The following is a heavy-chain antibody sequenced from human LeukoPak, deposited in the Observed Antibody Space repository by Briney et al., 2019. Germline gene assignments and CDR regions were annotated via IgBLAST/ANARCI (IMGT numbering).Heavy chain of an antibody. J-gene: IGHJ6*02. D-gene: IGHD4-17*01. V-gene: IGHV4-31*03. Sequence: SETLSLTCTVSGGSISSGGYYWSWIRQHPGKGLEWIGYIYYSGSTYYNPSLKSRVTISVDTSKNQFSLKLSSVTAADTAVYYCARVQGDYRSYYYGMDVWGQGTTVTVSS. CDR2: IYYSGST. CDR1: GGSISSGGYY. CDR3: ARVQGDYRSYYYGMDV.